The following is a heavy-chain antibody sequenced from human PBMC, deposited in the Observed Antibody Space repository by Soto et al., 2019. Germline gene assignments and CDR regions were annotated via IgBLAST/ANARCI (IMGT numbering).Heavy chain of an antibody. D-gene: IGHD5-12*01. CDR1: GFTFSSYA. J-gene: IGHJ4*02. Sequence: EVQLLESGGGLVQPGGSLRLSCAASGFTFSSYAMSWVRQAPGKGLEWVSAISGSGGSTYYADSVKGRFTISRHNSKNTLYLQMNSLRAEDTAVYYCAKPSVDIVATIPLNWGQGTLVTVSS. V-gene: IGHV3-23*01. CDR3: AKPSVDIVATIPLN. CDR2: ISGSGGST.